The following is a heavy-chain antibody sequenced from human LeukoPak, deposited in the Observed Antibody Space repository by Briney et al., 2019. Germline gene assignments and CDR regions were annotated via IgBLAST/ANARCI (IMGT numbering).Heavy chain of an antibody. CDR3: ARVMYYYDSSGYHSSDYFDY. CDR1: GYTFTGYY. Sequence: ASVKVSCKASGYTFTGYYMHWVRQAPGQGLEWMGWINPNSGGTNYARKFQGRVTMTRDTSISTAYMEPSRLRSDDTAVYYCARVMYYYDSSGYHSSDYFDYWGQGTLVTVSS. CDR2: INPNSGGT. D-gene: IGHD3-22*01. V-gene: IGHV1-2*02. J-gene: IGHJ4*02.